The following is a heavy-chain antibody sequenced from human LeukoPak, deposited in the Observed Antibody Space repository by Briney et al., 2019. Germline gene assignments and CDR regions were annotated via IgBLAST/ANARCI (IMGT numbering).Heavy chain of an antibody. CDR3: TRIQNSGLSDY. CDR2: INHSGST. D-gene: IGHD3-10*01. Sequence: SETLSLTCAVYGGSFSGYYWSWIRQPPGKGLEWIGEINHSGSTNYNPSLQSRVTISVDTSKNQFSLNLNSVTAADTAIYYCTRIQNSGLSDYWGQGTLVTVSS. V-gene: IGHV4-34*01. CDR1: GGSFSGYY. J-gene: IGHJ4*02.